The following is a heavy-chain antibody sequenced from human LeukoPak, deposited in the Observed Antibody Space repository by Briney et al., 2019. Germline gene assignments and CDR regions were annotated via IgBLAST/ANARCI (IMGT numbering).Heavy chain of an antibody. CDR3: ARTLDGEYALY. V-gene: IGHV4-30-2*01. CDR1: GGSISSGGYS. CDR2: IYHSGST. Sequence: PSQTLSLTCAVSGGSISSGGYSWSWIRQPPGKGLEWIGYIYHSGSTNYNPSLKSRVTISVDTSKNQFSLKLSSVTAAEPAVYYCARTLDGEYALYWGQGTLVTVSS. J-gene: IGHJ4*02. D-gene: IGHD4-17*01.